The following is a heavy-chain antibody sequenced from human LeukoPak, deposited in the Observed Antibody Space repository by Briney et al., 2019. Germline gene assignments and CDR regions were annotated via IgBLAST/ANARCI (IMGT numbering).Heavy chain of an antibody. CDR2: INPNSGGT. D-gene: IGHD5-18*01. V-gene: IGHV1-2*02. CDR3: ARSTPDLQLPQY. Sequence: GASVKVSCKASGYTFTGYYMHWVRQAPGQGLEWMGWINPNSGGTNYAQKFQGRVTMTRDTSISTAYMELSRLRSDDTAVYHCARSTPDLQLPQYWGQGTLVTVSS. J-gene: IGHJ4*02. CDR1: GYTFTGYY.